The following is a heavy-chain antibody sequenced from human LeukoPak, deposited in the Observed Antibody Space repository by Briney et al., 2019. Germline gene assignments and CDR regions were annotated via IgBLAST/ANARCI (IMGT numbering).Heavy chain of an antibody. D-gene: IGHD5-12*01. CDR2: IYYSGST. CDR1: GGSISSGGYY. J-gene: IGHJ4*02. CDR3: ASSGSGYDWRY. V-gene: IGHV4-31*03. Sequence: SETLSLTCTVSGGSISSGGYYWSWIRQHLGKGLEWIGYIYYSGSTYYNPSLKSRVTISVDTSKSQFSLKLSSVTAADTAVYYCASSGSGYDWRYWGQGTLVTVSS.